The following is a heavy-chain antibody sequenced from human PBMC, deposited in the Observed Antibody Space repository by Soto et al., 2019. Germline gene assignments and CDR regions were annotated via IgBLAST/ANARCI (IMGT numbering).Heavy chain of an antibody. CDR1: GVSFSDSS. CDR3: AKDRVPDGIYSFDY. D-gene: IGHD2-15*01. V-gene: IGHV3-23*01. J-gene: IGHJ4*01. Sequence: GRTLRLASAASGVSFSDSSMTLFRQSPGKGLEWVAFIDLSGPTTDYRESVKDRFTISKDKSMKTVYLQMNSLRVEDVALYYCAKDRVPDGIYSFDYWG. CDR2: IDLSGPTT.